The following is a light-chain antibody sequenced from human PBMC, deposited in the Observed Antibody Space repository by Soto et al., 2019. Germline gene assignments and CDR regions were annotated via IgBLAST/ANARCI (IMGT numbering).Light chain of an antibody. CDR3: MQGTYRRT. Sequence: DIAMTQSPLSLPVTLGQPASISCRSSQSLVHGDGNTYLNWYLQRPGQSPRRLIYRVSNRDSGVPDRFSGSGSGTDFTLKISRVEAEDVGVYYCMQGTYRRTFGQGTKVEIK. CDR1: QSLVHGDGNTY. CDR2: RVS. V-gene: IGKV2-30*02. J-gene: IGKJ1*01.